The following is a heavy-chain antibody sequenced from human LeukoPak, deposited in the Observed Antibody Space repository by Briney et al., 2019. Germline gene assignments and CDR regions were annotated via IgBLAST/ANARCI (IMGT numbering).Heavy chain of an antibody. J-gene: IGHJ4*02. V-gene: IGHV3-23*01. D-gene: IGHD6-19*01. CDR2: ISASGGSK. CDR3: AKPESTGWYGDY. CDR1: GFTFSSYW. Sequence: GGSLRLSCAASGFTFSSYWMHWVRQAPGKGLEWVSGISASGGSKYYADSVKGRFTISRDNFKDTMYLQMNSLRVEDTAVYYCAKPESTGWYGDYWGQGTLVTVSP.